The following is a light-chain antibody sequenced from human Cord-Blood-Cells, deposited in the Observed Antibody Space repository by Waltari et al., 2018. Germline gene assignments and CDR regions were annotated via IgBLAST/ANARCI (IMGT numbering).Light chain of an antibody. CDR1: QSVLYSSNNKNY. CDR3: QQYYSTPPT. CDR2: WAS. Sequence: DIVMTQSTDFLAVSLGERATINCKSSQSVLYSSNNKNYLAWYQQKPGQPPKLLIYWASTRESGVPDRVSGSGSGTDFTLTISSLQAEDVAVYYCQQYYSTPPTFGQGTKLEIK. V-gene: IGKV4-1*01. J-gene: IGKJ2*01.